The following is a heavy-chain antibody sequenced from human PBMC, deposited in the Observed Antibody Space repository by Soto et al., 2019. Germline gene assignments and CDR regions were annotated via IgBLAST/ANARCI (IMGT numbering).Heavy chain of an antibody. CDR3: ARGREYNGYYFRGFDY. V-gene: IGHV4-30-2*01. CDR1: GGSISSGGYS. CDR2: IYHSGST. D-gene: IGHD3-3*01. Sequence: SETLSLTCAVSGGSISSGGYSWSWIRQPPGKGLEWIGYIYHSGSTYYNPSLKSRVTISVDRSKNQFSLKLSSVTAADTAVYYCARGREYNGYYFRGFDYWGQGTLVTAPQ. J-gene: IGHJ4*02.